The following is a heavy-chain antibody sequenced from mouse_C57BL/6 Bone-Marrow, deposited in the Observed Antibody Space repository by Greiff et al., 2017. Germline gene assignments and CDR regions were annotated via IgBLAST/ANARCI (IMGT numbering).Heavy chain of an antibody. J-gene: IGHJ2*01. CDR2: IYPASGDV. D-gene: IGHD3-3*01. V-gene: IGHV1-54*01. CDR1: GYAFTNYL. CDR3: VRQGRDY. Sequence: QVQLQQSGGELVRPGTSVKVSCKASGYAFTNYLIEWVKQRPGQGLEWIGLIYPASGDVKYNEKFKGKATLTADKSSSTAYMQLSSLTSEDSAVYFCVRQGRDYWGQGTTLTVSS.